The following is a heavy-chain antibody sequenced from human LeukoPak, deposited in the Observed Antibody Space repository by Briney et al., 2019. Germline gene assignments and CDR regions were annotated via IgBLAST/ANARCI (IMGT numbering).Heavy chain of an antibody. J-gene: IGHJ4*02. D-gene: IGHD6-19*01. V-gene: IGHV1-18*01. Sequence: ASVKISCKASGYTFTSYGISWVRQAPGQGLEWMGWISAYNGNTKYAQKLQGRVTMTTDTSTSTAYMELRSLRSDDTAVYYCARDRGIAVSGTLDYWGQGTLVTVSS. CDR2: ISAYNGNT. CDR1: GYTFTSYG. CDR3: ARDRGIAVSGTLDY.